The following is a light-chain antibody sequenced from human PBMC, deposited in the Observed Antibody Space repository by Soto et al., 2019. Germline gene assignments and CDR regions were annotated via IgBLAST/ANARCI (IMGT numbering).Light chain of an antibody. J-gene: IGKJ5*01. CDR3: QQRSKWPIT. Sequence: EIVLTQSPATLSLSPGERGTLSCRASESISGYLAWYQQRPGQAPRLLIYDASNRATGIPARFSGSGSGTDVTLSIGSLEPEDFGVYYCQQRSKWPITFGQGTRLEIK. CDR2: DAS. V-gene: IGKV3-11*01. CDR1: ESISGY.